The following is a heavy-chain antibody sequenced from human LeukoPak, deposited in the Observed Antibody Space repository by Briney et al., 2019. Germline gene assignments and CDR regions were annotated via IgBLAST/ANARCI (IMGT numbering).Heavy chain of an antibody. CDR2: INPYNGNT. V-gene: IGHV1-18*01. CDR1: GYTFTSYG. Sequence: GASVKVSCKASGYTFTSYGISWVRQAPGQGLEWMGWINPYNGNTNYAQNLQGRVTMTADTSTSTAYMELRSLRSDDTAVYYCARGGEYYDFWSGYAFDIWGQGTMVTVSS. CDR3: ARGGEYYDFWSGYAFDI. J-gene: IGHJ3*02. D-gene: IGHD3-3*01.